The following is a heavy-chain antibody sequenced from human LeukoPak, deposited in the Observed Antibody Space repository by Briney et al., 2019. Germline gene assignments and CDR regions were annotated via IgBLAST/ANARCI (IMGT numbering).Heavy chain of an antibody. CDR2: INPNSGGT. CDR1: GYTFTGYY. CDR3: ARERLAGDYDFDY. V-gene: IGHV1-2*02. J-gene: IGHJ4*02. D-gene: IGHD4-17*01. Sequence: GASVKVSCKASGYTFTGYYMHWVRQAPGQGLEWMGWINPNSGGTNYAQKFQGRVTMTRDTSISTAYMELSRLRSDDTAVYYCARERLAGDYDFDYWGQGTLVTVSS.